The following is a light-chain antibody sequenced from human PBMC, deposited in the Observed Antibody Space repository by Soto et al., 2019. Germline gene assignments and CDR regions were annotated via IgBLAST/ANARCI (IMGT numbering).Light chain of an antibody. Sequence: EIMMTQSPATLSVSPGERATLSCRASQSISNNLAWYQQKPGQAPGLLISDASTRATGVPARFSGSGSGTEFTLTISSLQSEDFAVYYCQQYNSGPLTFGGGTKVEI. CDR3: QQYNSGPLT. J-gene: IGKJ4*01. CDR2: DAS. V-gene: IGKV3-15*01. CDR1: QSISNN.